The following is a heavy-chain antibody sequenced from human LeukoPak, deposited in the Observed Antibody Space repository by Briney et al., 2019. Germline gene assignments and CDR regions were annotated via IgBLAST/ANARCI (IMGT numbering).Heavy chain of an antibody. D-gene: IGHD5-18*01. V-gene: IGHV4-34*01. CDR3: ARGRYSFAY. CDR2: INHSGST. Sequence: SETLSLTCAVYGGSFSGYYWSWMRQPPGKGLEWIGEINHSGSTNYNPSLKSRVTISVDTSKNQFSLNLRSVTAADTAVYYCARGRYSFAYGGQGTLVTVSS. J-gene: IGHJ4*02. CDR1: GGSFSGYY.